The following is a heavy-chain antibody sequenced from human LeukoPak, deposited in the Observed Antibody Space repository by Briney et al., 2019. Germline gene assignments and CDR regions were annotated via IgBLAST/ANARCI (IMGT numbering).Heavy chain of an antibody. CDR3: SRGGSYYRAMM. CDR1: GDSMSSYY. D-gene: IGHD3-10*01. V-gene: IGHV4-59*01. CDR2: TYYSGAT. J-gene: IGHJ3*01. Sequence: PSETLSLTCSVSGDSMSSYYWSWIRQPPGKGLEWIGYTYYSGATSYNPSLKSRVTISIDTSKNQFSLNLGSVTAADTAMYYCSRGGSYYRAMMWGQGTMVAVSS.